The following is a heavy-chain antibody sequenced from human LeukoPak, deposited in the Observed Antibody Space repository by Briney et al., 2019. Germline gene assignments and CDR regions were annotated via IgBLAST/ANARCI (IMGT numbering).Heavy chain of an antibody. J-gene: IGHJ4*02. CDR2: ISYDGSNK. CDR1: GFTFSTHW. D-gene: IGHD3-22*01. V-gene: IGHV3-30*18. Sequence: GGSLRLSCAASGFTFSTHWMSWVRQAPGKGLEWVAVISYDGSNKYYADSVKGRFTISRDNSKNTLYLQMNSLRVEDTAVYYCAKDRTTFYYDSSGYYFLDWGQGTQVTVTS. CDR3: AKDRTTFYYDSSGYYFLD.